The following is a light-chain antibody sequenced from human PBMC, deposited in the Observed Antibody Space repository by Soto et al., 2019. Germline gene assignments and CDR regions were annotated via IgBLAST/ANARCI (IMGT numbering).Light chain of an antibody. CDR3: QQRSNWPFT. V-gene: IGKV3-11*01. CDR2: DTS. Sequence: EFVLTQSPGTLSLSPGERATLSCRASQTVRNNYLAWYQQKPGQAPRLLIYDTSNRATGIPARFSGSGSGTDFTLTISGLQPDDFAVYFCQQRSNWPFTFGPGTTVDFK. CDR1: QTVRNNY. J-gene: IGKJ3*01.